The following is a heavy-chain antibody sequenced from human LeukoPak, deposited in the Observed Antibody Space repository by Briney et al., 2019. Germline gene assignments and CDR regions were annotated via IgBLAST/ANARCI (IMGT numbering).Heavy chain of an antibody. CDR2: ISWDGGST. Sequence: GGSLRLSCAASGFTFDDYTMHWVRQAPGKGLEWVSLISWDGGSTYYADSVKGRFTISRDNSKNSLYLQMNSLRTEDTALYYCAKDGDYDYVWGSYRHNAPIDYWGQGTLVTVSS. J-gene: IGHJ4*02. D-gene: IGHD3-16*02. CDR1: GFTFDDYT. V-gene: IGHV3-43*01. CDR3: AKDGDYDYVWGSYRHNAPIDY.